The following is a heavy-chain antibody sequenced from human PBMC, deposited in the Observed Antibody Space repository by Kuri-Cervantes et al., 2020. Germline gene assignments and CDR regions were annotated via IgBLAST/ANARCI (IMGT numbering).Heavy chain of an antibody. Sequence: GESLKISCAASGFTFSSYWMSWVRQAPGKGLEWVVNIKQDGSEKYYVDSVKGRFTISRDNAKNSLYLQMNSLRAEDTAVYYCARGASTSGGIYYYYYYMDVWGKGTAVTVSS. CDR1: GFTFSSYW. CDR2: IKQDGSEK. CDR3: ARGASTSGGIYYYYYYMDV. V-gene: IGHV3-7*01. J-gene: IGHJ6*03. D-gene: IGHD2-2*01.